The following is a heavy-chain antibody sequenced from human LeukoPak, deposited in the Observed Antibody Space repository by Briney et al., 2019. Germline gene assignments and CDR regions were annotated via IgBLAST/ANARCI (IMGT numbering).Heavy chain of an antibody. CDR2: IRYDGSNK. V-gene: IGHV3-30*02. Sequence: GESLKISCAASGFTFSSYGMHWVRQAPGKGLEWVAFIRYDGSNKYYADSVKGRLTISRDNSKNTLYLQMNSLRAEDTAVYYCAKDPRDFDYWGQGTLVTVSS. CDR1: GFTFSSYG. CDR3: AKDPRDFDY. J-gene: IGHJ4*02.